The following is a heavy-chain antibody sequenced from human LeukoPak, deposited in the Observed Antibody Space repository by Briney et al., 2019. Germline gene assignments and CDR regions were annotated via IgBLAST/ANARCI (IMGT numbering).Heavy chain of an antibody. J-gene: IGHJ4*02. D-gene: IGHD3-10*01. CDR1: GYTFTSYY. CDR3: ARGFGGMVRGPGGAGDY. Sequence: ASVKVSCKASGYTFTSYYMHWVRQAPGQGLEWMGIINPSGGSTSYAQKFQGRVTMTRDTSTSTVYMELSGLRSEDTAVYYCARGFGGMVRGPGGAGDYWGQGTLVTVSS. V-gene: IGHV1-46*01. CDR2: INPSGGST.